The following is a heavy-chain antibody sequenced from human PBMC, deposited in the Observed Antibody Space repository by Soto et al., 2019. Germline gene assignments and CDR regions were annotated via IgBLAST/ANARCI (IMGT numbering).Heavy chain of an antibody. CDR1: GFTFSNYW. Sequence: EVQLVESWGGLVQPGGSLRLSCAGSGFTFSNYWMHWVRQAPGKGLEWVSRIDHDGPTDYADSVRGRFTSSRDNAENTRYLQMNSLRPEDTAVYYCVRDSHGDYWGQGTLVTVSS. V-gene: IGHV3-74*01. CDR2: IDHDGPT. CDR3: VRDSHGDY. J-gene: IGHJ4*02.